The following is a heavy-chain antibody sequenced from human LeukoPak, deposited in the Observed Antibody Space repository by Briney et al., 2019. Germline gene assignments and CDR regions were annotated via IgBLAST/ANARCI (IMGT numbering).Heavy chain of an antibody. CDR2: IYYSGST. V-gene: IGHV4-30-4*01. CDR3: ASGVRGVITWFDP. Sequence: SQTLSLTCTVSGGSISSGDYYWSWIRQPPGKGLEWIGYIYYSGSTYYNPSLKSRVTISVDTSKNQFSLKLSSVTAADTAVYYCASGVRGVITWFDPWGQGTLVTVSS. D-gene: IGHD3-10*01. J-gene: IGHJ5*02. CDR1: GGSISSGDYY.